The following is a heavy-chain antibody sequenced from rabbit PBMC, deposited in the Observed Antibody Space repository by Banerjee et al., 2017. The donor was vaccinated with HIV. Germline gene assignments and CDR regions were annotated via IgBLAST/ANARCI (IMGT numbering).Heavy chain of an antibody. CDR3: ARELVGVIGWKCGW. J-gene: IGHJ6*01. V-gene: IGHV1S45*01. CDR1: GVSLNDKDV. D-gene: IGHD4-1*01. Sequence: QEQLVESGGGLVKPEGSLTFTCQASGVSLNDKDVMCWVRQAPGKGLEWIACIKIVTGKSVYASWAKGRFTMSRTPSTTLTLQMTSLTAADTATYFCARELVGVIGWKCGWGGQGTLVTFS. CDR2: IKIVTGKS.